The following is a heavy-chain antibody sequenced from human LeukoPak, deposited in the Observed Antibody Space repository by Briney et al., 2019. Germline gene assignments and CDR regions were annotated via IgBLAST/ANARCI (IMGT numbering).Heavy chain of an antibody. Sequence: GGSLRLSCAASGFTFSSYGMHWVRQAPGKGLEWVAFIRYDGSNKYYADSVKGRSTISRDNSKNTLYLQMNSLRAEDTAVYYCAKAVVIVPTATPFDYWGQGTLVTVSS. V-gene: IGHV3-30*02. CDR1: GFTFSSYG. CDR3: AKAVVIVPTATPFDY. D-gene: IGHD2-2*01. J-gene: IGHJ4*02. CDR2: IRYDGSNK.